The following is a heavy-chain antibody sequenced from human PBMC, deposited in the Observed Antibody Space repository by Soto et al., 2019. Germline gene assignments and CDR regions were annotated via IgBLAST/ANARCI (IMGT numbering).Heavy chain of an antibody. CDR1: GGSFSGYY. CDR3: ARGRSQGIVVVPAGGSGKVDWFDP. CDR2: INHSGST. V-gene: IGHV4-34*01. D-gene: IGHD2-2*01. Sequence: SETLSLTCAVYGGSFSGYYWSWIRQPPGKGLEWIGEINHSGSTNYNPSLKSRVTISVDTSKNQFSLKLSSVTAADTAVYYCARGRSQGIVVVPAGGSGKVDWFDPWGQGTLVTVSS. J-gene: IGHJ5*02.